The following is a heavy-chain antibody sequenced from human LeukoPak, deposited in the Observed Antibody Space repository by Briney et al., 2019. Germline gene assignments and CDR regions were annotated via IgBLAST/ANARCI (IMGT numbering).Heavy chain of an antibody. V-gene: IGHV4-30-2*01. D-gene: IGHD5-12*01. CDR2: ISHSGST. CDR3: ARGGYSGYDPIDY. Sequence: SETLSLTCAVSGGPISSGGYSWSWIRQPPGKGLEWIGYISHSGSTYYNPSLKSRVTISVDRSKNQFSLKLSSVTAADTAMYYCARGGYSGYDPIDYWGQGTLVTVSS. CDR1: GGPISSGGYS. J-gene: IGHJ4*02.